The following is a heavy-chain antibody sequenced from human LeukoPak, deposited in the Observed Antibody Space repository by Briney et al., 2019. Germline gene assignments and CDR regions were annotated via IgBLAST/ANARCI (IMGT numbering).Heavy chain of an antibody. V-gene: IGHV3-33*01. CDR2: IWYDGSKN. J-gene: IGHJ3*02. CDR3: ARVSGSYSVFDI. Sequence: PGGSLRLSCAASGFTFSAYDVHWVRQAPGKGLEWVAVIWYDGSKNYSADSVKGRFTISRDNSKNTLFLQMNTLRADDTAVYYCARVSGSYSVFDIWGQGTMVTVSS. CDR1: GFTFSAYD. D-gene: IGHD1-26*01.